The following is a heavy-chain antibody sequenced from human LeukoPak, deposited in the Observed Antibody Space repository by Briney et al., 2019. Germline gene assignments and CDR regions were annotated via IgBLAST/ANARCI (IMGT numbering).Heavy chain of an antibody. V-gene: IGHV3-33*01. D-gene: IGHD2-8*01. Sequence: GGSLRLSCAASGFTFGSYGMHWVRQAPGKGLEWVAVIWYDGSNKYYADSVKGRFTISRDNSKNALYLQMNSLRAEDTAVYYCARSRVFRRGLYYFDYWGQGTLVTVSS. CDR3: ARSRVFRRGLYYFDY. CDR2: IWYDGSNK. CDR1: GFTFGSYG. J-gene: IGHJ4*02.